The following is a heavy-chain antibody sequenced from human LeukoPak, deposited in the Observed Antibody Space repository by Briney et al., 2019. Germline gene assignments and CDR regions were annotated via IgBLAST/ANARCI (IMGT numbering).Heavy chain of an antibody. Sequence: SETLSLTCAVSGVSISSSNSYWGWIRQPPGKGLEWIGLIYYSGKTYYNASFKTQFSISIATSKNRFSLKLTSVTPADPPGYYCARQTGSGLFILPGGRGTLVTVSS. V-gene: IGHV4-39*01. CDR1: GVSISSSNSY. J-gene: IGHJ4*02. D-gene: IGHD3/OR15-3a*01. CDR3: ARQTGSGLFILP. CDR2: IYYSGKT.